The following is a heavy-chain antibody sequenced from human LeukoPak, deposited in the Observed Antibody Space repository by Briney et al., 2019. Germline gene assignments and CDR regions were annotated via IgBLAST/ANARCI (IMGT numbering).Heavy chain of an antibody. D-gene: IGHD2-2*02. Sequence: SETLSLTCAVYGGSFSGYYWSWIRQPPGKGLEWIGEINHSGSTDYNPSLKSRVTISVDTSKNQFSLKLSSVTAADTAVYYCARGLFADCSSTSCSTYYMDVWGKGTTVTVSS. CDR3: ARGLFADCSSTSCSTYYMDV. J-gene: IGHJ6*03. CDR2: INHSGST. CDR1: GGSFSGYY. V-gene: IGHV4-34*01.